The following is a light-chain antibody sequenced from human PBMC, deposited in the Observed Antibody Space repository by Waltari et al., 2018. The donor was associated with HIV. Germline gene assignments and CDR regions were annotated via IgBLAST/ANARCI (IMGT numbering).Light chain of an antibody. V-gene: IGKV3-20*01. CDR2: GAS. Sequence: EIVLTKSTGTLSLSPWEITTLSCRASQSVSSSYLAWYQQKPGQAPGLLIYGASSRATDIPDRFSGSGSGTDFTLTISRLEPEDFAVYYCQQYGSSPYTFGQGTKLEIK. CDR1: QSVSSSY. CDR3: QQYGSSPYT. J-gene: IGKJ2*01.